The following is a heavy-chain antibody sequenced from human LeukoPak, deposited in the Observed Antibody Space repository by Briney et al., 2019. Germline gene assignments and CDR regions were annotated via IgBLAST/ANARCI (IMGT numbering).Heavy chain of an antibody. Sequence: SETLSLTCTVSGGSISSCYWSWIQQPPGKGLKWIGYIYYSGSTNYNPSLKSRVTTSVDTSKNQFSLKLSSVTAADTAAYYCARGFTYCSSTSCHAFDIWGQGTMVTVSS. CDR3: ARGFTYCSSTSCHAFDI. V-gene: IGHV4-59*01. D-gene: IGHD2-2*01. CDR2: IYYSGST. J-gene: IGHJ3*02. CDR1: GGSISSCY.